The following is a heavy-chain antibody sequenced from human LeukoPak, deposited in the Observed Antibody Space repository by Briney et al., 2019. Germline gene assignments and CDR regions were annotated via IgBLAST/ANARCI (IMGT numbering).Heavy chain of an antibody. CDR1: GFTFSSYA. J-gene: IGHJ5*02. Sequence: GGSLRLSCAASGFTFSSYAMSWVRQAPGKGLEWVSAISGSGGGTYYADSVKGRFTISRDNSKNTLYLQMNSLRAEDTAVYYCAKDSIVVVPAARFDAWGQGTLVTVSS. V-gene: IGHV3-23*01. CDR2: ISGSGGGT. CDR3: AKDSIVVVPAARFDA. D-gene: IGHD2-2*01.